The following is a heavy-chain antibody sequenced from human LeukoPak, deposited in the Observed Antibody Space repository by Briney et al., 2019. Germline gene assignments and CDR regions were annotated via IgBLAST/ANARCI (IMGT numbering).Heavy chain of an antibody. D-gene: IGHD3-16*02. V-gene: IGHV3-30*04. CDR3: ARPAPPGGIVYGFHF. CDR1: GSIFSTFA. CDR2: ISYDGNFR. J-gene: IGHJ3*01. Sequence: GGSLRLSCAASGSIFSTFAMHWVRQVPGKGLEWVALISYDGNFRNYAESVKGRFTISRDNSKNTVHLQMNSLGAEDTAVYYCARPAPPGGIVYGFHFWGQGTMVTVSS.